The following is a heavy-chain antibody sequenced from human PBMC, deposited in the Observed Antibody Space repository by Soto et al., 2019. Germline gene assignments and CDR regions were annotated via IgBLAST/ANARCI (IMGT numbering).Heavy chain of an antibody. D-gene: IGHD5-12*01. Sequence: QVQLVESGGGVVQPGRSLRLSCAASGFTFSSYGMHWVRQAPGKGLEWVAVIWYDGSNKYYADSVKGRFTISRDNSKNTLYLQMNSLRVEDTAVYYCARGRDGYNLVGAFDIWGQGTMVTVSS. CDR1: GFTFSSYG. J-gene: IGHJ3*02. CDR2: IWYDGSNK. CDR3: ARGRDGYNLVGAFDI. V-gene: IGHV3-33*01.